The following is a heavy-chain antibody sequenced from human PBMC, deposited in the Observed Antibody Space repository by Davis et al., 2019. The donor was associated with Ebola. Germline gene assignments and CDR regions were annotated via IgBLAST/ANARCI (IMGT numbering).Heavy chain of an antibody. CDR3: ARQSSSSWGDY. CDR2: LFRPGAT. Sequence: MPSEPLSPTCTVPGGSIRSSSHYWGWIRQPPGKGLEWMGSLFRPGATSSNPSLKSRVTISLDTSKNHFSLKLSSVTAAETAVYYCARQSSSSWGDYWGQGTLVTVSS. D-gene: IGHD6-6*01. J-gene: IGHJ4*02. V-gene: IGHV4-39*01. CDR1: GGSIRSSSHY.